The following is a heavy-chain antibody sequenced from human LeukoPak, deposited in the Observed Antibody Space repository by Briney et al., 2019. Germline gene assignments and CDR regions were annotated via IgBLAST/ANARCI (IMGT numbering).Heavy chain of an antibody. J-gene: IGHJ2*01. CDR2: ISSNGIST. CDR3: VKWTNYYFAL. V-gene: IGHV3-64*01. Sequence: GGSLRLSCVVSGFSLISHGMHWVRQAPGKGLEDVSAISSNGISTFYANSVKGRFTVSRDDSKNTVYLQMGSLRAEDMAVYYCVKWTNYYFALWGRGTLVTVSS. D-gene: IGHD2-8*01. CDR1: GFSLISHG.